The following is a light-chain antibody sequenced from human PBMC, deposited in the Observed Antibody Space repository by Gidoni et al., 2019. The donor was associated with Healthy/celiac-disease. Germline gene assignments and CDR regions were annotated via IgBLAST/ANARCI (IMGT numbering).Light chain of an antibody. J-gene: IGKJ5*01. CDR2: WAS. CDR3: QQYYSTSIT. V-gene: IGKV4-1*01. Sequence: DIVMTQSPDSLAVSLGERATINCKSSQSVLYSSNNKNHLAWYQQKPGQPPKLLIYWASTRESGVPDRFSGSGSGTDFTLTISSLQAEDVAVYYCQQYYSTSITFGQXTRLEIK. CDR1: QSVLYSSNNKNH.